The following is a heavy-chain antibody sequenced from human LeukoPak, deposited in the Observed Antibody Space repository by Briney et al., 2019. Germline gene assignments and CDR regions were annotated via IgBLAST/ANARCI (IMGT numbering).Heavy chain of an antibody. J-gene: IGHJ4*02. CDR3: ARTGYSYGYEAY. D-gene: IGHD5-18*01. CDR1: GGAINSSSYY. CDR2: IYYSGIT. Sequence: PSETLSLTCTVSGGAINSSSYYWGWIRQPPGKGLEWIGNIYYSGITYYNPSLKSRVTISVDTSKNQFSLKLSSVTAAGTAVYYCARTGYSYGYEAYWGQGTLVTVSS. V-gene: IGHV4-39*07.